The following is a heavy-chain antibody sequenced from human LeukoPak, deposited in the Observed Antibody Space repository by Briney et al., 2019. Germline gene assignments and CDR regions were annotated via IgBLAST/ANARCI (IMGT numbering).Heavy chain of an antibody. CDR1: GFTFSSYA. CDR2: ISYDGSNK. Sequence: PGASLRLSCAASGFTFSSYAMSWVRQAPGKGLEWEAVISYDGSNKYYADSVKGRFTISRDNSKNTLYLQMNSLRAEDTAVYYCAKDHAAVAGYYFDYWGQGTLVTVSS. J-gene: IGHJ4*02. CDR3: AKDHAAVAGYYFDY. V-gene: IGHV3-30*18. D-gene: IGHD6-19*01.